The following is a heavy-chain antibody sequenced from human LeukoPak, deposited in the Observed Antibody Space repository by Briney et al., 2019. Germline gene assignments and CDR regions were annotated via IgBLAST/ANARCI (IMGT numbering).Heavy chain of an antibody. CDR2: ISYSGST. CDR3: ARAPERWYSYGSYTYYNMDV. V-gene: IGHV4-61*01. D-gene: IGHD5-18*01. Sequence: PSETLSLTCTVSGGSISSGSYYWNWIRQPPGKGLEWIGSISYSGSTKYNPSLESRVTISVDTSKNQISLKLSSVTAADTTVYYCARAPERWYSYGSYTYYNMDVWGKGTTVTVSS. CDR1: GGSISSGSYY. J-gene: IGHJ6*03.